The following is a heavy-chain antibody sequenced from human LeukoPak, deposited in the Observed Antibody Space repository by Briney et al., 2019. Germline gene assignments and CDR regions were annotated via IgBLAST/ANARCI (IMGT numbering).Heavy chain of an antibody. CDR1: GGSISSYY. J-gene: IGHJ5*02. V-gene: IGHV4-34*01. D-gene: IGHD6-13*01. CDR2: INHSGST. Sequence: SETLSLTCTVSGGSISSYYWSWIRQPPGKGLEWIGEINHSGSTNYNPSLKSRVTVSVDTSKNQFSLKLSSVTAADTAVYYCAARAGAAAGYNWFDPWGQGTLVTVSS. CDR3: AARAGAAAGYNWFDP.